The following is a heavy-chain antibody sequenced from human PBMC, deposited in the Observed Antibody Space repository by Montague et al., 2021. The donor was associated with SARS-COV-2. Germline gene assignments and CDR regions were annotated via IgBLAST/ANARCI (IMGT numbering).Heavy chain of an antibody. CDR2: CNQSGRTT. J-gene: IGHJ4*02. CDR1: GGSLTSNY. Sequence: SETLSLTCAVYGGSLTSNYWTWVRQAPGKGLEWIRECNQSGRTTHYNPSLLGRVTISVDMSRNQVFLTLNSVTVADTAVFYCARVPLYFDGFDFWGQGDLVTV. CDR3: ARVPLYFDGFDF. V-gene: IGHV4-34*01. D-gene: IGHD2-2*02.